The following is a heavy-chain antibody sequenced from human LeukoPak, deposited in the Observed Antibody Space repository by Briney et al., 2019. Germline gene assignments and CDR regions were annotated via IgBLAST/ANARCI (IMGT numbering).Heavy chain of an antibody. J-gene: IGHJ4*02. CDR2: ISSSSSYI. Sequence: GGSLRLSCAASGFTFSSYSMNWVRQAPGKGLEWVSSISSSSSYIYYADSVKGRFTISRDNAKNSLYLQMNSLRAEDTAVYYCASLGYCSSTSCLDYWGQETLVTVSS. V-gene: IGHV3-21*01. D-gene: IGHD2-2*01. CDR1: GFTFSSYS. CDR3: ASLGYCSSTSCLDY.